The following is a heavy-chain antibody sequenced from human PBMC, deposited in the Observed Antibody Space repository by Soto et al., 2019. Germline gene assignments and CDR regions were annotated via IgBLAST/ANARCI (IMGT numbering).Heavy chain of an antibody. V-gene: IGHV4-39*01. D-gene: IGHD4-17*01. J-gene: IGHJ4*02. CDR2: IYYSGST. CDR3: ARRIFYGDYEGGDFDY. CDR1: GGSISSSSYY. Sequence: QLQLQESGPGLVKPSETLSLTCTASGGSISSSSYYWGWIRQPPGKGLEWIGSIYYSGSTYYNPSLKSRVTISVDTSKNQFSLKLSSVTAADTAVYYCARRIFYGDYEGGDFDYCGQGTLVTVSS.